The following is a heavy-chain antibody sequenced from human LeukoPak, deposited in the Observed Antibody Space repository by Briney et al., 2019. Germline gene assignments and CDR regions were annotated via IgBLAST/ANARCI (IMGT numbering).Heavy chain of an antibody. CDR2: ISYDGSNK. D-gene: IGHD3-16*02. J-gene: IGHJ4*02. V-gene: IGHV3-30*03. CDR1: GFTFSSYG. CDR3: ARGGSYRPTPFDY. Sequence: GGSLRLSCAASGFTFSSYGMHWVRQAPGKGLEWVAVISYDGSNKYYADSVKGRFTISRDNPKNTLYLQMNSLRAEDTAVYYCARGGSYRPTPFDYWGQGTLVTVSS.